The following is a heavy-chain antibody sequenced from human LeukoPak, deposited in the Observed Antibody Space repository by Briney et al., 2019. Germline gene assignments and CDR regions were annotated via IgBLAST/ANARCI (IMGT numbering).Heavy chain of an antibody. Sequence: SETLSLTCTVSGGPISSYYWSWIRQPPGKGLEWIGYIYHSTSTNYNPSLKSRVTISVDTSKNQFSLKLSSVTAADTAVYYCARHSAGIAVAGMNYWGQGTLVTVSS. CDR2: IYHSTST. CDR1: GGPISSYY. V-gene: IGHV4-59*08. CDR3: ARHSAGIAVAGMNY. J-gene: IGHJ4*02. D-gene: IGHD6-19*01.